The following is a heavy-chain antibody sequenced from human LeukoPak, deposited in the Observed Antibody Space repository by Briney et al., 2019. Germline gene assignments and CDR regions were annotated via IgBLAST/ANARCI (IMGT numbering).Heavy chain of an antibody. CDR2: ISYDGSDI. CDR1: GFTFSSNA. J-gene: IGHJ5*02. Sequence: GGSLRLSCAASGFTFSSNAMHWVRQAPGKGLEWVAVISYDGSDIYYPDSVKGRFTISRENSKNTLYLQMDSLRAEDTAVYYCASSITLDHWFDPWGQGTLVTVSS. D-gene: IGHD1-20*01. V-gene: IGHV3-30*01. CDR3: ASSITLDHWFDP.